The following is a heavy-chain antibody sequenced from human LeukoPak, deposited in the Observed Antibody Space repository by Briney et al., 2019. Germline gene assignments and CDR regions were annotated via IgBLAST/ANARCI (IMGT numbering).Heavy chain of an antibody. CDR2: IYYSGST. J-gene: IGHJ4*02. Sequence: SETLSLTCTVSGGSISNYYWSWIRQSPGNGLEWIGYIYYSGSTNYNPSLKSRVTISLDTPKKKFSLMLSSVTAADTAVYYCAREKYDGYVDYWGQGTLVTVSS. V-gene: IGHV4-59*01. D-gene: IGHD3-16*01. CDR3: AREKYDGYVDY. CDR1: GGSISNYY.